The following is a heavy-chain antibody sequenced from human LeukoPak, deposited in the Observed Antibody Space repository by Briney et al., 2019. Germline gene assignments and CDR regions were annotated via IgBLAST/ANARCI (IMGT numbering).Heavy chain of an antibody. Sequence: GGSLRLPCAASGFTLSSNGMSWVRQAPGKGMEWVSTISGNYGRTYYADSVKGRFTISRDNCKNTVFLRMNSLRAEDTAVYYCAKVVLLLTASDAFDFWGQGTKVTVSS. J-gene: IGHJ3*01. CDR3: AKVVLLLTASDAFDF. CDR2: ISGNYGRT. V-gene: IGHV3-23*01. CDR1: GFTLSSNG. D-gene: IGHD2-21*02.